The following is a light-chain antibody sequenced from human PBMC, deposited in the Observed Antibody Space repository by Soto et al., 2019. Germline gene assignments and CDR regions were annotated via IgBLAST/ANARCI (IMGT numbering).Light chain of an antibody. Sequence: QSVLTQPPSVYGAPVQRVTISCSGSSSNIGAGYDVHWYQQLPGTAPKLLISGNSNRPSGVPDRFSGSKSGTSASLAITGLQAEDDADYYCQSYDSSLSGWVFGGGTKLTVL. J-gene: IGLJ3*02. CDR2: GNS. CDR3: QSYDSSLSGWV. CDR1: SSNIGAGYD. V-gene: IGLV1-40*01.